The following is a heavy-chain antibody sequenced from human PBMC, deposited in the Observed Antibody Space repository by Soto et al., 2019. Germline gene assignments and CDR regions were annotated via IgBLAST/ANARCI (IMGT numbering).Heavy chain of an antibody. CDR1: GFTGSGNY. D-gene: IGHD2-15*01. CDR2: IYSGGST. Sequence: GGSLRLSCAASGFTGSGNYMSWVRQAPGKGLEWVSVIYSGGSTYYAGSVKGRFTISRDNAKNTLYLQMNSLRAEDTAVYYCATSDIVVVRSPLYYGMDVWGQGTTVTVSS. CDR3: ATSDIVVVRSPLYYGMDV. J-gene: IGHJ6*02. V-gene: IGHV3-53*01.